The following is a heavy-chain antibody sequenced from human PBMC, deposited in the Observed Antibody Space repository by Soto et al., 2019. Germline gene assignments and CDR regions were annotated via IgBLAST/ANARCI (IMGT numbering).Heavy chain of an antibody. J-gene: IGHJ4*02. CDR3: AKRYCSSTSCYRVFDY. V-gene: IGHV3-23*01. CDR1: GFTFSSYA. CDR2: ISGSGGST. Sequence: SGGSLRLSCAASGFTFSSYAMSWVRQAPGKGLEWVSAISGSGGSTYYADSVKGRFTISRDNSKNTLYLQMNSLRAEDTAVYYCAKRYCSSTSCYRVFDYWGQGTLVTVSS. D-gene: IGHD2-2*02.